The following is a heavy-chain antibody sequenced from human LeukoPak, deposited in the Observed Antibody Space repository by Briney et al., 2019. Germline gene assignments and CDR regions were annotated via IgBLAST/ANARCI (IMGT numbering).Heavy chain of an antibody. CDR1: GGSISTYH. CDR3: SRSDHVHYYYHGMDV. Sequence: PSETLSLTCTVSGGSISTYHWNWIRQPAGKGLEWIGRIYVGGYTNYNPALKSRVTMSADTSKNQFSLKLRSVTAADTAVYFCSRSDHVHYYYHGMDVWGQGITVTVSS. CDR2: IYVGGYT. V-gene: IGHV4-4*07. J-gene: IGHJ6*02. D-gene: IGHD3-10*02.